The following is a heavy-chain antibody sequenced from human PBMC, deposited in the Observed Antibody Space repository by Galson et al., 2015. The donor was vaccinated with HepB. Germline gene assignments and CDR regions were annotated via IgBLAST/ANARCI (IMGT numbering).Heavy chain of an antibody. Sequence: SLRLSCAASGFTFSSYAMHWVRQAPGKGLEWVAVISYDGSNKYYADSVKGRFTISRDNSKNTLYLQMNSLRAEDTAVYYCARESSGSYSLFDYWGQGTLVTVSS. V-gene: IGHV3-30-3*01. CDR3: ARESSGSYSLFDY. CDR2: ISYDGSNK. D-gene: IGHD1-26*01. J-gene: IGHJ4*02. CDR1: GFTFSSYA.